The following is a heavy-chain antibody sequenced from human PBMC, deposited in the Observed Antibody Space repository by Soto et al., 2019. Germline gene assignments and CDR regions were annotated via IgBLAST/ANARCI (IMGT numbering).Heavy chain of an antibody. CDR2: IYHSGST. Sequence: SETLSLTCTVSGASISNYYWSWIRQPAGKGLELIGSIYHSGSTYYNPSLKSRVTISVDTSKNQFSLKLSSVTAADTAVYYCARGGGTYYYDSSGYSGGAFDIWGQGTMVTVSS. D-gene: IGHD3-22*01. CDR3: ARGGGTYYYDSSGYSGGAFDI. V-gene: IGHV4-4*07. CDR1: GASISNYY. J-gene: IGHJ3*02.